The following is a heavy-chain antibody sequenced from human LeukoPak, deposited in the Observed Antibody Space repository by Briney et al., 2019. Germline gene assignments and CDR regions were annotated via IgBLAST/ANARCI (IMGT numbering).Heavy chain of an antibody. V-gene: IGHV1-18*01. CDR1: GYTFTSYG. D-gene: IGHD6-19*01. Sequence: ASVKVSCKASGYTFTSYGISWVRQAPGQGLEWMGWISAYNGNTNYAQKLQGRVTMTTDTSTSTAYMELRSLRSDDTAVYYCARDQDTSIAVAGSEVHDAFDVWGQGTMVTVSS. CDR3: ARDQDTSIAVAGSEVHDAFDV. J-gene: IGHJ3*01. CDR2: ISAYNGNT.